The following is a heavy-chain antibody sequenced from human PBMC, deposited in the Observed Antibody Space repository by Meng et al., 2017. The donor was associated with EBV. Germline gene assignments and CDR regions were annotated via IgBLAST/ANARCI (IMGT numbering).Heavy chain of an antibody. CDR1: GYTFTSYA. D-gene: IGHD3-10*01. V-gene: IGHV1-3*01. Sequence: QVQLVQSGAEVMKPGASVKVCCKASGYTFTSYAMHWVRQAPGQRLEWMGWINAGNGNTKYSQKFQGRVTITRDTSASTAYMELSSLRSEDTAVYYCARDKDPGVHWFDPWGQGTLGTVSP. CDR3: ARDKDPGVHWFDP. CDR2: INAGNGNT. J-gene: IGHJ5*02.